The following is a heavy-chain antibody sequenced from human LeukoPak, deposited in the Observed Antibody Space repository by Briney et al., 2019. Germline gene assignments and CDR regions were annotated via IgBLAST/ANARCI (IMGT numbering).Heavy chain of an antibody. CDR1: GFTFSSYS. V-gene: IGHV3-21*01. J-gene: IGHJ4*02. CDR3: ATHGRELDY. CDR2: ISSSSSYI. D-gene: IGHD1-1*01. Sequence: PGGSLRLSCAASGFTFSSYSMNWVRQAPGKGLEWVSSISSSSSYIYYADSVKGRFTISRDNAKNSLYPQMNSLRAEDTAVYYCATHGRELDYWGQGTLVTVSS.